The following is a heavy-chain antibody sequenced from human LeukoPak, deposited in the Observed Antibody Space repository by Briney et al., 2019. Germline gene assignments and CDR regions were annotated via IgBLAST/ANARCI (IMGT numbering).Heavy chain of an antibody. CDR3: ARVPVVEMATISDY. CDR1: GYSISSGYY. Sequence: SETLSLTCAFSGYSISSGYYWGWIRQPPGKGLEWIGCICHSGSTYYNPSLKSRVTISVDTSKNQFSLKLSSVTAADTAVYYCARVPVVEMATISDYWGQGTLVTVSS. J-gene: IGHJ4*02. D-gene: IGHD5-24*01. V-gene: IGHV4-38-2*01. CDR2: ICHSGST.